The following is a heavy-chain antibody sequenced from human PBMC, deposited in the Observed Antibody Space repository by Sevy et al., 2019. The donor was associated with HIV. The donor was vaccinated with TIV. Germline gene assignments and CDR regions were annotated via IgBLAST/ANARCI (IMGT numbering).Heavy chain of an antibody. CDR1: GFTFSDHY. V-gene: IGHV3-11*04. Sequence: GGSLRLSCAASGFTFSDHYWGWIRQAPGKGLERVSHISPSAKTTYYADSVEGRFTISRDNAKKSLYLQMNSLRAEDTAVYYCAGGKYWFDPWSQGTLVTVSS. CDR2: ISPSAKTT. CDR3: AGGKYWFDP. J-gene: IGHJ5*02.